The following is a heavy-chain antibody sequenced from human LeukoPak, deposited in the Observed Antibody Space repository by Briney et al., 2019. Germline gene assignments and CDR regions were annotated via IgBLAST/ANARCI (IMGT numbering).Heavy chain of an antibody. CDR2: ISWNSGSI. CDR3: AKDPGYDSSGQLDY. J-gene: IGHJ4*02. CDR1: GFTFDDYA. Sequence: PGRSLRLSCAASGFTFDDYAMHWVRQAPGKGLEWVSGISWNSGSIGYADSVKGRFTISRDNAKNSPYLQMNSLRAEDTALYYCAKDPGYDSSGQLDYWGQGTLVTVSS. D-gene: IGHD3-22*01. V-gene: IGHV3-9*01.